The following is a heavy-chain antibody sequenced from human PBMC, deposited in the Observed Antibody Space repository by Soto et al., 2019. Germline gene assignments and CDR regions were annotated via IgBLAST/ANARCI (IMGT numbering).Heavy chain of an antibody. Sequence: ASVKVSCKASGYTFTSYAMHWVRQAPGQRLEWMGWINAGNGNTKYSQKFQGRVTITRDTSTSTAYMELSSLRSEDTAVYYCARGLPGIAAAGTGGAPKFYYYGMDVWGQGTTVTVSS. D-gene: IGHD6-13*01. CDR3: ARGLPGIAAAGTGGAPKFYYYGMDV. V-gene: IGHV1-3*01. J-gene: IGHJ6*01. CDR2: INAGNGNT. CDR1: GYTFTSYA.